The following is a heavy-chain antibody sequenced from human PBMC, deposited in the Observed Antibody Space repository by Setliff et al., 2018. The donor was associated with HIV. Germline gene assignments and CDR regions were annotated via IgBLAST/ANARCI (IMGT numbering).Heavy chain of an antibody. CDR3: ARSDSGWPHYQYHHMDV. V-gene: IGHV1-69*13. CDR2: IIPVFGKV. J-gene: IGHJ6*04. D-gene: IGHD6-19*01. Sequence: ASVKVSCKTSGGTFSSFALSWVRQAPGQGLEWMGGIIPVFGKVEYAQRFQGRVKITADESTSTAYMEMSSLGSEDMAIYYCARSDSGWPHYQYHHMDVWGKGTTVTVSS. CDR1: GGTFSSFA.